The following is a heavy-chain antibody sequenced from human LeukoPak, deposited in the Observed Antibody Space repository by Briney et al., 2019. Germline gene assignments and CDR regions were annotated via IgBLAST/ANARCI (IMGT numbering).Heavy chain of an antibody. J-gene: IGHJ5*02. CDR1: GYTFTGYY. CDR2: INPNSGGT. V-gene: IGHV1-2*02. CDR3: AREFGETYYDFWSGYYSWFDP. Sequence: ASVKVSCKASGYTFTGYYMHWVRQAPGQGLEWMGWINPNSGGTNYAQKFQGRVTMTRDTSINTAYMELSRLRSDDTAMYYCAREFGETYYDFWSGYYSWFDPWGQGTLVTVSS. D-gene: IGHD3-3*01.